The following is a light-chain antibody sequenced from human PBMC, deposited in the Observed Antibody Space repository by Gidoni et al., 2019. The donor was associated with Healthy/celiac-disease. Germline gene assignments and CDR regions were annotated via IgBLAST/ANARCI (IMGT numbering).Light chain of an antibody. Sequence: DIVMTTSPLSLPVTPGEPASISCRSSQSLLHSNGYNYLDWYLQKPGPSPQLLIYLGSNRASGVPDRFSGSGSGTDFTLKISRVEAEDVGVYYCMQALQTPVTFGQGTRLEIK. V-gene: IGKV2-28*01. CDR2: LGS. J-gene: IGKJ5*01. CDR3: MQALQTPVT. CDR1: QSLLHSNGYNY.